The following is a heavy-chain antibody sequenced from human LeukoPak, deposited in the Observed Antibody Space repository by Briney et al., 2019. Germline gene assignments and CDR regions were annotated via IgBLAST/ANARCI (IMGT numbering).Heavy chain of an antibody. CDR2: ISGSGGST. J-gene: IGHJ4*02. CDR3: AKDPSLYSGTYGNHFDY. D-gene: IGHD1-26*01. CDR1: GFTFSSHA. Sequence: GGSLRLSCAASGFTFSSHAMSWVRQAPGKGLEWVSAISGSGGSTYYADSVRGRFTISRDNSKNTLYLQMNSLRAEDTAVYYCAKDPSLYSGTYGNHFDYWGQGTLVTVSS. V-gene: IGHV3-23*01.